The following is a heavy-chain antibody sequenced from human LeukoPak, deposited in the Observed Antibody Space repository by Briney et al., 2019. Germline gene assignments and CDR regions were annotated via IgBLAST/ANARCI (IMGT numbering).Heavy chain of an antibody. D-gene: IGHD2-2*01. J-gene: IGHJ5*02. Sequence: GGSLRLSCAASGFTFSSYSMNWVRQAPGKGLEWVSYISSSSSTIYYADSVKGRFTISRDNSKNTLYLQVNSLRAEDTAVYYCATRERYCTSASCYEWFDPWGQGTLVTVSS. CDR2: ISSSSSTI. V-gene: IGHV3-48*01. CDR1: GFTFSSYS. CDR3: ATRERYCTSASCYEWFDP.